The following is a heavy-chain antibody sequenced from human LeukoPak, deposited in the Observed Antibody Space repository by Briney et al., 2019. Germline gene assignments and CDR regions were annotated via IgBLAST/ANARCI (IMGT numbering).Heavy chain of an antibody. CDR1: GYTFTSYG. J-gene: IGHJ4*02. V-gene: IGHV1-18*01. CDR2: ISVYNGNT. Sequence: GASVKLSCKASGYTFTSYGISWGRQAPGQGLGWMGWISVYNGNTNYAKKLQGRVTMTTDTATSTAYIGLRSLRSDDTTTQYCARATCSSTSCYPGRVYYWGQGTLVTVSS. D-gene: IGHD2-2*01. CDR3: ARATCSSTSCYPGRVYY.